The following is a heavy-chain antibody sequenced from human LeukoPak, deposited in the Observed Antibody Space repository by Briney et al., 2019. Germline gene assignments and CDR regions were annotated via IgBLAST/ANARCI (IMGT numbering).Heavy chain of an antibody. CDR1: GGSISSYY. Sequence: PSETLSLTCTVSGGSISSYYRSWIRQPPGKGLEWIGYIYYSGSTNYNPSLKSRVTISVDTSKNQFSLKLSSVTAADTAVYYCARVSTMIVESLDYWGQGTLVTVSS. CDR3: ARVSTMIVESLDY. J-gene: IGHJ4*02. D-gene: IGHD3-22*01. CDR2: IYYSGST. V-gene: IGHV4-59*01.